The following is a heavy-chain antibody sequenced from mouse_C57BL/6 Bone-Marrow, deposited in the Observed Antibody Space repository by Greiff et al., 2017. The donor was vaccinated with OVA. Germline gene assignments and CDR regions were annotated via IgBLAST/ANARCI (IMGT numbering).Heavy chain of an antibody. CDR2: INYDGSST. CDR3: ARDLWDFDV. V-gene: IGHV5-16*01. CDR1: GFTFSDYY. J-gene: IGHJ1*03. Sequence: EVQLMESEGGLVQPGSSMKLSCTASGFTFSDYYMAWVRQVPEKGLEWVGNINYDGSSTYYLDSLKSRFIISRDNAKNILYLHMSSLKSEDTATYYCARDLWDFDVWGTGTTVTVSS.